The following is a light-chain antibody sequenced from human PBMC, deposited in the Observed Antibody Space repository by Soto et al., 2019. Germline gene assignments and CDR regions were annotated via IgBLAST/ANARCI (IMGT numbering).Light chain of an antibody. CDR2: EVS. CDR1: KNDIGVYDF. CDR3: TSYTSSNTLV. V-gene: IGLV2-14*01. Sequence: SVLTQPPSTSGSPGQSVTISCTGTKNDIGVYDFVSWYQHHPGKAPRLIIFEVSNRPSGISNRFSGSKSGNTASLTISGLQAEDEGDYYCTSYTSSNTLVFGTGTKVTVL. J-gene: IGLJ1*01.